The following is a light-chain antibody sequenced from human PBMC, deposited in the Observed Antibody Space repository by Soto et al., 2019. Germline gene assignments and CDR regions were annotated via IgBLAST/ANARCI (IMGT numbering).Light chain of an antibody. V-gene: IGKV1-27*01. CDR1: QAISNS. Sequence: DIQVTQSPSSLSASVGDRVTITCRASQAISNSLAWYQQKPGKVPKLLIYAASTLRSGVPSRFSGCGSGTDFTLTISGLQPEDVANYYCQKYNSAPLTFGGGT. CDR2: AAS. J-gene: IGKJ4*01. CDR3: QKYNSAPLT.